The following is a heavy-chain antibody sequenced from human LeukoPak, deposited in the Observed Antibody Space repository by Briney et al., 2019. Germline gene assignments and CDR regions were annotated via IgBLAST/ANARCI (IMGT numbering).Heavy chain of an antibody. V-gene: IGHV1-2*06. Sequence: ASVKVSCKASGYTFTGYYMHWVRQAPGQGLEWMGRINPNSGGTNYAQKFQGRVTMTRDTSISTAYMELSRLRSDDTAVYYCARGEGYSGYDLIDYWGQGTLVTVSS. D-gene: IGHD5-12*01. J-gene: IGHJ4*02. CDR2: INPNSGGT. CDR3: ARGEGYSGYDLIDY. CDR1: GYTFTGYY.